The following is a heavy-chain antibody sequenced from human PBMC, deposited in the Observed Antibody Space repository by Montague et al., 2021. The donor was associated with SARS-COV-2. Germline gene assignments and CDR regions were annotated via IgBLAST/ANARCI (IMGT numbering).Heavy chain of an antibody. Sequence: PALVKPTQTLTLTCTFSGFSLSTSGMCVSWIRQPPGKALEWLALIDWDDDKYYSTSLKIRLTISKDTSKNQVVLTMTNMDPVGTATYYCARTMDAGTYYYDSSGYYPFDYWGQGTLVTVSS. V-gene: IGHV2-70*01. CDR1: GFSLSTSGMC. J-gene: IGHJ4*02. CDR3: ARTMDAGTYYYDSSGYYPFDY. CDR2: IDWDDDK. D-gene: IGHD3-22*01.